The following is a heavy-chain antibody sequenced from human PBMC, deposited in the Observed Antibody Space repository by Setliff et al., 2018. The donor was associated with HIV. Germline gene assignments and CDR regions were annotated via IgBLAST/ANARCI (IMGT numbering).Heavy chain of an antibody. J-gene: IGHJ4*02. CDR2: IYYSGST. Sequence: PSETLSLTCTVSGGSISSYYWSWIRQPPGKGLEWIGYIYYSGSTNYNPSLKSRVTISVDTSKNQFSLKLSSVTAADPAVYYCARQPRWLQSPRYFDYWGQGTLVTVSS. CDR1: GGSISSYY. V-gene: IGHV4-59*08. CDR3: ARQPRWLQSPRYFDY. D-gene: IGHD5-12*01.